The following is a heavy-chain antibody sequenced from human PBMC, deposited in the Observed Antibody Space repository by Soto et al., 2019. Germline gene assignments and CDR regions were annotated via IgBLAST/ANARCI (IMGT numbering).Heavy chain of an antibody. J-gene: IGHJ6*02. D-gene: IGHD1-1*01. CDR2: INGGTGQT. CDR1: GYSFSTYA. CDR3: ARGKGMEENYYCYGMDI. Sequence: VQVVQSGAEVKKPGASVKVSCKASGYSFSTYAMHWVRQAPGQSLEWMGWINGGTGQTKYSQRFQDRLTITRDTSASTGYMELSSLRSEDTAVYYCARGKGMEENYYCYGMDIWGQGTTVTVSS. V-gene: IGHV1-3*01.